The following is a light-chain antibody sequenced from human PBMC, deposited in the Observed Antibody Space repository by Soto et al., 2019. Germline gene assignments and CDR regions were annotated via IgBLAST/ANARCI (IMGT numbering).Light chain of an antibody. V-gene: IGKV3-11*01. J-gene: IGKJ2*01. CDR1: QSVSSS. CDR2: DAS. CDR3: QHRGNWPRT. Sequence: EIVLTQSPATLSLSPGERATLSCRASQSVSSSLVWYQQKPGQAPRLLIYDASNRATDIPARFSGSGSGTDFTLTISSLEPEDSAVYYCQHRGNWPRTFGQGTKLEIK.